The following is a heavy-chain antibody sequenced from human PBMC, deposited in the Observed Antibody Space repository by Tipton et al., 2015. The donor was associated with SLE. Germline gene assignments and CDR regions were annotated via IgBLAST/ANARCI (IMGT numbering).Heavy chain of an antibody. Sequence: SLRLSCAASGFRLSDFWMSWVRQTPEKGLKWLANIKEVGSEMYFADSVGGRFTISRDNAKNSLYLQLNSLRGEDTAVYYCVRDAPDHLRDFWGQGTLVTVSS. CDR2: IKEVGSEM. CDR1: GFRLSDFW. D-gene: IGHD1-14*01. J-gene: IGHJ4*02. CDR3: VRDAPDHLRDF. V-gene: IGHV3-7*01.